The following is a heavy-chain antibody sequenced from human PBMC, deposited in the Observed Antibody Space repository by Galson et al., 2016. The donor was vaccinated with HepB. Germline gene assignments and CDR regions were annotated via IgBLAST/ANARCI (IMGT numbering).Heavy chain of an antibody. V-gene: IGHV3-30*18. Sequence: SLRLSCAASGFTFNVSGMHWVRQAPGKGLEWVASISHDGSNSYHVDSVKGRFTISRDNFKSTLYLEMNSLRGEDTAIYYCAKGDYDVLRYSDHLGQGTLGTGSS. CDR1: GFTFNVSG. J-gene: IGHJ4*02. D-gene: IGHD3-9*01. CDR3: AKGDYDVLRYSDH. CDR2: ISHDGSNS.